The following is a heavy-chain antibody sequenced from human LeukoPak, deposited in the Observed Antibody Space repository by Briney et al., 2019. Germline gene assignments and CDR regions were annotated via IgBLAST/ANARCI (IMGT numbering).Heavy chain of an antibody. V-gene: IGHV3-21*01. CDR2: ISSSSSYI. Sequence: GGSLRLSCAASGFTFSSYAMSWVRQAPGKGLEWVSSISSSSSYIYYADSVKGRFTISRDNAKNSLYLQMNSLRAEDTAVYYCARDSGYSGSTTDWGQGTLVTVSS. CDR3: ARDSGYSGSTTD. D-gene: IGHD1-26*01. CDR1: GFTFSSYA. J-gene: IGHJ4*02.